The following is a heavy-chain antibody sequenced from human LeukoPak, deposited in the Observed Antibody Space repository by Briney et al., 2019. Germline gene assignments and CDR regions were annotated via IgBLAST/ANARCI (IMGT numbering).Heavy chain of an antibody. V-gene: IGHV4-59*08. J-gene: IGHJ4*02. CDR3: ARLRIYSRRVPSLADY. D-gene: IGHD1-26*01. Sequence: PSETLSLTCNVSGGSISSYYWSWIRQPPGKGLEGIGYIYYSGSTNYNPSLKSRLTISVDTSKNQFSLNLSSVTAADTAVYYCARLRIYSRRVPSLADYWGQGTLVTVSS. CDR1: GGSISSYY. CDR2: IYYSGST.